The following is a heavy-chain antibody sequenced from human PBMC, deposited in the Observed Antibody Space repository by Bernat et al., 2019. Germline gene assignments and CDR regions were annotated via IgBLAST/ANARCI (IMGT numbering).Heavy chain of an antibody. CDR1: EFSVTDNY. Sequence: EVQLVESGGGLVKPGGPLRLSCAVSEFSVTDNYMNWVRQAPGKGLEWVGHIKSKTDGGSTDYAAPVKGRFTISRDDSTNTLYLQMDSLKSEDTGVYYCSTGHYGVWGKGTTVIVSS. V-gene: IGHV3-15*01. J-gene: IGHJ6*04. CDR3: STGHYGV. D-gene: IGHD3-16*01. CDR2: IKSKTDGGST.